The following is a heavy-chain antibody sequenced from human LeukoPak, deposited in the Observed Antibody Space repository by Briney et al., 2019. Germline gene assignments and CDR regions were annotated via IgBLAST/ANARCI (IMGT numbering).Heavy chain of an antibody. J-gene: IGHJ6*03. CDR2: ISSSGSTI. CDR3: ARDRRYCSSTSCWMYYYMDV. CDR1: GFTFSSYE. Sequence: GGSLRLSCAASGFTFSSYEMNWVRQAPGKGLEWASYISSSGSTIYYADSVKGRFTISRDNAKNSLYLQMNSLRAEDTAVYYCARDRRYCSSTSCWMYYYMDVWGKGTTVTISS. V-gene: IGHV3-48*03. D-gene: IGHD2-2*01.